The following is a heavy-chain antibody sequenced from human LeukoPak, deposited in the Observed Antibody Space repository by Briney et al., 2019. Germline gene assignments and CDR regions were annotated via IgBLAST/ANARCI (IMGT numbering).Heavy chain of an antibody. CDR1: GFTFSSYA. CDR3: ATGAGEYQLLFDY. D-gene: IGHD2-2*01. V-gene: IGHV1-24*01. J-gene: IGHJ4*02. CDR2: FDPEDGET. Sequence: GGSLRLSCAASGFTFSSYAMSWVRQAPGKGLEWMGGFDPEDGETIYAQKFQGRVTMTEDTSTDTAYMELSSLRSEDTAVYYCATGAGEYQLLFDYWGQGTLVTVSS.